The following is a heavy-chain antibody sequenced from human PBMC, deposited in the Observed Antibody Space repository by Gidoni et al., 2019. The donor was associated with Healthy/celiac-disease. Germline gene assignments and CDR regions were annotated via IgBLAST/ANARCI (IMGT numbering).Heavy chain of an antibody. Sequence: EVQLVESGGGLVQPGGSLRLSCAASGFTVSSNYMSWVRQAPGKGLEWVSVIYSGGSTYYADSVKGRFTISRDNSKNTLYLQMNSLRAEDTAVYYCAGVRGSSSWIVFDYWGQGTLVTVSS. V-gene: IGHV3-66*01. CDR3: AGVRGSSSWIVFDY. CDR2: IYSGGST. J-gene: IGHJ4*02. CDR1: GFTVSSNY. D-gene: IGHD6-13*01.